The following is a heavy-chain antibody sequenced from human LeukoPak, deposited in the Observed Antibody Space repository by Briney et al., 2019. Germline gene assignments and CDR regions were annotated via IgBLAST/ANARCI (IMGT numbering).Heavy chain of an antibody. J-gene: IGHJ4*02. V-gene: IGHV4-34*01. D-gene: IGHD6-13*01. CDR2: INHSGST. CDR1: GGSITSYY. Sequence: PSETLSLTCTVSGGSITSYYWSWIRQPPGKGLEWIGEINHSGSTNYNPSLKSRVTISVDTSKNQFSLKLSSVTAADTAVYYCASLPSSSWDDRNRFDYWGQGTLVTVSS. CDR3: ASLPSSSWDDRNRFDY.